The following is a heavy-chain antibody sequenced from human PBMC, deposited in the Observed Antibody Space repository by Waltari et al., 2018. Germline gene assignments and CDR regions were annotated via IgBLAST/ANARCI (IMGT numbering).Heavy chain of an antibody. D-gene: IGHD3-16*02. V-gene: IGHV4-38-2*01. CDR3: ARGHLDSYDYIWGSYRDSPFNWFDP. CDR1: GYSISSGYY. Sequence: QVQLQESGPGLVKPSETLSLTCAVSGYSISSGYYWGWIRQPPGKGLEWIGSIYHSGSTYYNPALKSRVTISVDTAKNQFSLKLSYVTAADTAVYYCARGHLDSYDYIWGSYRDSPFNWFDPWGQGTLVTVSS. J-gene: IGHJ5*02. CDR2: IYHSGST.